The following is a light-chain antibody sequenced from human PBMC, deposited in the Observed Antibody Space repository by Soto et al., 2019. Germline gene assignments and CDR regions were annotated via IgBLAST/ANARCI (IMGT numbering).Light chain of an antibody. J-gene: IGLJ2*01. CDR2: DNN. Sequence: QSVLTQSPSVSAAPGQKVTISCSGSSSNIGNNYVSWYRQLPGTAPKLLIYDNNKRPSGIPDRFSGSKSGTSGTLDITGLRTGDEADYYCATWDGSLPGEVFGGGTKVTVL. CDR3: ATWDGSLPGEV. CDR1: SSNIGNNY. V-gene: IGLV1-51*01.